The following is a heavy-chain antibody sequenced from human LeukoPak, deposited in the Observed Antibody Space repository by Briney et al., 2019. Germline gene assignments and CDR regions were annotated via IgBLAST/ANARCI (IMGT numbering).Heavy chain of an antibody. CDR3: AAKTVVPASQGHYFDP. D-gene: IGHD2-2*01. J-gene: IGHJ5*02. Sequence: PSETLSLTCSVSGVSVATHYWSWIRQPPGKGLEWIGNGFYNGDTSYHPSLWSRVSMSVDTSKNQISLNLASVTAADTAVYYCAAKTVVPASQGHYFDPWGQGILVTVSS. V-gene: IGHV4-59*02. CDR1: GVSVATHY. CDR2: GFYNGDT.